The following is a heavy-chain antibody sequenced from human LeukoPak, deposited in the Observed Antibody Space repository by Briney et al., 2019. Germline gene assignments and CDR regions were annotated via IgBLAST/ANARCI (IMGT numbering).Heavy chain of an antibody. J-gene: IGHJ4*02. CDR2: INPSGGST. CDR1: GYTFTGYY. V-gene: IGHV1-46*01. D-gene: IGHD2-21*02. Sequence: ASVKVSCKASGYTFTGYYMHWVRQAPGQGLEWMGIINPSGGSTSYAQKFQGRVTMTRDTSTSTVYMELSSLRSEDTAVYYCARDQHMDFYCGGDCYSSGFGYWGQGTLVTVSS. CDR3: ARDQHMDFYCGGDCYSSGFGY.